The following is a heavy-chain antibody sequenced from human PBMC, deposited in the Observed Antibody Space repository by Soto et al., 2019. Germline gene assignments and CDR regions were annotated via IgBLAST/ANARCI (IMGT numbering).Heavy chain of an antibody. CDR1: GFTFSSYW. J-gene: IGHJ5*02. V-gene: IGHV3-74*01. CDR3: ARERDCSGGSCYDAWFDP. Sequence: EVQLVESGGGLVQPGGSLRLSCAASGFTFSSYWMLWVRQAPGKGLVWVSRINSDGSSTSYADSVKGRFTISRDNAKKTLYLQMNSLRAEDTAVYYCARERDCSGGSCYDAWFDPWGQGTLVTVSS. CDR2: INSDGSST. D-gene: IGHD2-15*01.